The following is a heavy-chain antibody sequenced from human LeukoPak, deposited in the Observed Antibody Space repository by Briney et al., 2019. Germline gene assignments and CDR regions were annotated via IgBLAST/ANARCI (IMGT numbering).Heavy chain of an antibody. CDR3: AKSKAWKYCSSTSCLVLDP. CDR1: GFTFSNYV. V-gene: IGHV3-23*01. J-gene: IGHJ5*02. CDR2: ISYSGGTT. Sequence: GGSLRLSCAASGFTFSNYVMSWVRQAPGKGLEWVSGISYSGGTTYYADSVKGRLTISRDNSKNTLYLQMNSLRAEDTAVYYCAKSKAWKYCSSTSCLVLDPWGQGTLVTVSS. D-gene: IGHD2-2*01.